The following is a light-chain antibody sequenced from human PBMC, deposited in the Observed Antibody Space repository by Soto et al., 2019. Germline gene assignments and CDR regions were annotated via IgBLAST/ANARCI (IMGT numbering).Light chain of an antibody. CDR2: EDN. V-gene: IGLV2-23*01. Sequence: QSVLTQPASVSGSPGQSITISCTGTSSDVGSYNLVSWYQHHPGKAPKFIIYEDNKRPSGVSNRFSGSKSGNTASLTISGRQAEDEADYYCCAFVRSNALLFGGGTKLTVL. CDR3: CAFVRSNALL. CDR1: SSDVGSYNL. J-gene: IGLJ2*01.